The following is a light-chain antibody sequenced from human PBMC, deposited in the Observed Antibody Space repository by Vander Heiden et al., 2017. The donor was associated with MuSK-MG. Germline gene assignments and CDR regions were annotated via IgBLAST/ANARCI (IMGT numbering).Light chain of an antibody. V-gene: IGKV3-15*01. J-gene: IGKJ4*01. Sequence: TAITQSPCTRSVSPGERVTLPCRASQSISTSLAWYHQMPGKAPRLLVYDATSRASGVPARFRGSGSGTEFTLTISSLQSEDFAVYYCQQYKYFPLTFGGGTKVDVK. CDR3: QQYKYFPLT. CDR1: QSISTS. CDR2: DAT.